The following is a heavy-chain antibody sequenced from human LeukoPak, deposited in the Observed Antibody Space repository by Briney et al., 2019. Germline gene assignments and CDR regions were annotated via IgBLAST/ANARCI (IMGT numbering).Heavy chain of an antibody. D-gene: IGHD6-13*01. CDR1: GGSISSYY. CDR2: IYYSGST. CDR3: ARYLAAAGIWGAFDI. J-gene: IGHJ3*02. Sequence: SETLSLTCTVSGGSISSYYWSWIRQPPGKGLEWIGYIYYSGSTNYNPSLKSRVTISVDTSKNQFSLKLSSVTAADTAVYYCARYLAAAGIWGAFDIWGQGTMVTVSS. V-gene: IGHV4-59*01.